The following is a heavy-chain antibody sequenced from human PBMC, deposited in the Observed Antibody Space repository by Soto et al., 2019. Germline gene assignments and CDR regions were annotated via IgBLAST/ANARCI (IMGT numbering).Heavy chain of an antibody. CDR3: ARGRDGYNYGFDY. D-gene: IGHD5-12*01. CDR1: GYTLTELS. V-gene: IGHV1-24*01. J-gene: IGHJ4*02. Sequence: ASVKVSCKVSGYTLTELSMHWVRQAPGKGREWMGGFDPEDGETIYAQKFQGRVTMTEETSTDTDYMQLSSLRSEDTAVYYCARGRDGYNYGFDYWGQGTLVTVSS. CDR2: FDPEDGET.